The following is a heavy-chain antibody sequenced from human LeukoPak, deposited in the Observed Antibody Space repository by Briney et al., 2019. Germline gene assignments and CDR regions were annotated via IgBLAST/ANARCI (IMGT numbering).Heavy chain of an antibody. CDR2: ISGVGSAT. CDR3: ARDIGGSRHFDY. CDR1: GFTFSSYA. J-gene: IGHJ4*02. Sequence: QPGRSLRLSCAASGFTFSSYAMHWVRQAPGKGLVWVSRISGVGSATIYADSVKGRFTISRDNSKNTLYLQMNSLRAEDTAVYYCARDIGGSRHFDYWGQGTLVTVSS. V-gene: IGHV3-74*01. D-gene: IGHD2-15*01.